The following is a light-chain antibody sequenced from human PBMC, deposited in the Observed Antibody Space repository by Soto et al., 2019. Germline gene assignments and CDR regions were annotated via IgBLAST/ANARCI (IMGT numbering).Light chain of an antibody. CDR2: AAS. CDR1: QSISSY. V-gene: IGKV1-39*01. J-gene: IGKJ4*01. Sequence: EIQLTQSPAFLSASVGDTVGITCLASQSISSYLNWLQQKPGKAPQVLIYAASSLQSGVPSRFSGSGSGTDFTLTISSLQPEDFATYYCQQTYSTVLPFGGGTKLDIK. CDR3: QQTYSTVLP.